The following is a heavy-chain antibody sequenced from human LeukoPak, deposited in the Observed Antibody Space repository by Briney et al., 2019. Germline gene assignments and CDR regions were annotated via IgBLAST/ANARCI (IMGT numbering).Heavy chain of an antibody. CDR1: GGSFSGYY. Sequence: SETLSLTCAVYGGSFSGYYWSWIRQPPGKGLEWIGEINHSGSNNYNPSLKSRVTISVDTSKNQVSLKLSSVTAEDTAVYYFARKEYYYDSSGYYLKKTHYFDYGGQGTLVTVP. V-gene: IGHV4-34*01. D-gene: IGHD3-22*01. CDR2: INHSGSN. J-gene: IGHJ4*02. CDR3: ARKEYYYDSSGYYLKKTHYFDY.